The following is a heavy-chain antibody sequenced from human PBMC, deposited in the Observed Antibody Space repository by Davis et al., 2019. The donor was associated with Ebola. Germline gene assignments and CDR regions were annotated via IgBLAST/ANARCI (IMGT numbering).Heavy chain of an antibody. Sequence: AASVKVSCKTSAYTFTSYGISWVRQAPGQGLEWVGWINTHNGNTNLAQKLHDRVTLTTDTSTSTAYMEMRSLRSDDTAVYYCARLCSSSCPNDYWGQGTLVTVSS. CDR3: ARLCSSSCPNDY. CDR1: AYTFTSYG. CDR2: INTHNGNT. V-gene: IGHV1-18*01. J-gene: IGHJ4*02. D-gene: IGHD2-2*01.